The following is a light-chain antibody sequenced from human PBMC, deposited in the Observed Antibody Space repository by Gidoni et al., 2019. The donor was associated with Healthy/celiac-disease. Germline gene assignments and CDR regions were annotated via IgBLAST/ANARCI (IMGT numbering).Light chain of an antibody. CDR1: SSDVGGYNY. CDR2: EVS. CDR3: SSYAGSNNPVV. Sequence: QSALTQPPSASWSPGQSVTISCTGTSSDVGGYNYVPWYQQHPGKAPKLMIYEVSKRPSGVPDRFSGCKSGNTASLSVSGLQAEDEADYYCSSYAGSNNPVVFGGGTKLTVL. V-gene: IGLV2-8*01. J-gene: IGLJ2*01.